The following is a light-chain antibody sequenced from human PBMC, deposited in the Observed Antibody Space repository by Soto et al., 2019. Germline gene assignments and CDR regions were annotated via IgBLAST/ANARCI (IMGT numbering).Light chain of an antibody. Sequence: EVVLTQSPGTLSLSPGERATLACRASQSVRSSFLTWYQQKPGQAPSLLIYGTSSRATGIPDRFSGSGSGTDFTLTISRLEPEDFAVYYCQQYGSSPWTFGQGTKVDI. CDR3: QQYGSSPWT. CDR2: GTS. J-gene: IGKJ1*01. CDR1: QSVRSSF. V-gene: IGKV3-20*01.